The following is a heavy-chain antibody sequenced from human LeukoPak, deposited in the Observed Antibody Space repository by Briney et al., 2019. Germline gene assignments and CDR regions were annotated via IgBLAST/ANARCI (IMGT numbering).Heavy chain of an antibody. D-gene: IGHD3/OR15-3a*01. CDR1: GGSISTYS. J-gene: IGHJ5*02. Sequence: SETLSLTCTVSGGSISTYSWNWIRQSPGQGLEWIGYIKNNGGTYNNPSLKSRVTISLHTSKNQFSLKLTSVTAADTAVYYCARDAGGTWFDPWGQGTLVTVSS. CDR2: IKNNGGT. CDR3: ARDAGGTWFDP. V-gene: IGHV4-59*01.